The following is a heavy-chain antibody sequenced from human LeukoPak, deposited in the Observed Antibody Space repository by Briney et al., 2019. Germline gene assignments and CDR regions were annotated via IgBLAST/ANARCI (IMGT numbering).Heavy chain of an antibody. CDR3: ARDHHPGYYGSGSRY. CDR2: ISSSGSTT. V-gene: IGHV3-11*01. CDR1: GGSISSGGYY. J-gene: IGHJ4*02. Sequence: KPSQTLSLTCAVSGGSISSGGYYWSWIRQAPGKGLEWVSYISSSGSTTYYADSVKGRFTISRDNAKNSLYQQMNSLRAEDTAVYYCARDHHPGYYGSGSRYWGQGTLVTVSS. D-gene: IGHD3-10*01.